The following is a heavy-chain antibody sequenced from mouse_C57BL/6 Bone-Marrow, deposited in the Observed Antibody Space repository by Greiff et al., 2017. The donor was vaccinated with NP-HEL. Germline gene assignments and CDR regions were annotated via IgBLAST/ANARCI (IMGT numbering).Heavy chain of an antibody. CDR3: ARGLRRDGSYYAMDY. CDR2: INPYNGGT. J-gene: IGHJ4*01. CDR1: GYTFTDYY. D-gene: IGHD2-2*01. V-gene: IGHV1-19*01. Sequence: EVQLVESGPVLVKPGASVKMSCKASGYTFTDYYMNWVKQSHGKSLEWIGVINPYNGGTSYNQKFKGKATLTVDKSSSTAYMELNSLTSEDSAVYYCARGLRRDGSYYAMDYWGQGTSVTVSS.